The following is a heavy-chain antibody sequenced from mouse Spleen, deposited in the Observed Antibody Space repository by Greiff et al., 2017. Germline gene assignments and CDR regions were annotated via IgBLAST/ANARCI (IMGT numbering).Heavy chain of an antibody. CDR2: INPSNGGT. J-gene: IGHJ2*01. V-gene: IGHV1-53*01. CDR1: GYTFTSYW. Sequence: VKLQQPGTELVKPGASVKLSCKASGYTFTSYWMHWVKQRPGQGLEWIGNINPSNGGTNYNEKFKSKATLTVDKSSSTAYMQLSSLTSEDSAVYYCARSRVTTVVATGFDYWGQGTTLTVSS. D-gene: IGHD1-1*01. CDR3: ARSRVTTVVATGFDY.